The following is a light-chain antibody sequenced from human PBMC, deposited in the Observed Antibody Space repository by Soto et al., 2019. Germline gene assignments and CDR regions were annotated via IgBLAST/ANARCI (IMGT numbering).Light chain of an antibody. CDR2: KAS. CDR3: QQYDGYSRT. CDR1: QSISGW. V-gene: IGKV1-5*03. J-gene: IGKJ1*01. Sequence: DVQMTQSPSTLSASVGDRVTITCRASQSISGWLAWYQQIPGKAPKLMIYKASTLETGVPSRFSGSGSGTEFTLTINNLQPDDFATYYCQQYDGYSRTFGQGTKVDIK.